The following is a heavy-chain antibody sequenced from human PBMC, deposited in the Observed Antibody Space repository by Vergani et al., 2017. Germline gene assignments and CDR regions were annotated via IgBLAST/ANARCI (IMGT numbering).Heavy chain of an antibody. D-gene: IGHD6-13*01. V-gene: IGHV4-59*01. CDR1: GSSISSYY. J-gene: IGHJ6*02. Sequence: QVQLQESGPGLVKPSETLSLTCTVSGSSISSYYWSWIRQPPGKGLEWIGYIYYSGSTNYNPSLKSRVTISVDTSKNQFSLKLSSVTAAHTAVYYCARSRTRDSSWYYYYYGMDVWGQGTTVTVSS. CDR2: IYYSGST. CDR3: ARSRTRDSSWYYYYYGMDV.